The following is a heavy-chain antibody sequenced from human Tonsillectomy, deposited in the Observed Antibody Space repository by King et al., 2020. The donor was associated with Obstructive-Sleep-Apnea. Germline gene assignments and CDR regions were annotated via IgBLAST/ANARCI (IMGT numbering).Heavy chain of an antibody. CDR2: IIPYVSVL. CDR3: ARPTVTLEY. CDR1: GFTFSSYW. V-gene: IGHV3-74*01. Sequence: VQLVESVGALVQPGGSLRLSCAASGFTFSSYWMHWVRQAPGKGLVWVSRIIPYVSVLIYSDSVKGRLTMSRDNAKNTLYLQMNDLRPGDTARYYCARPTVTLEYWGQGSQVTVSS. D-gene: IGHD4-17*01. J-gene: IGHJ4*02.